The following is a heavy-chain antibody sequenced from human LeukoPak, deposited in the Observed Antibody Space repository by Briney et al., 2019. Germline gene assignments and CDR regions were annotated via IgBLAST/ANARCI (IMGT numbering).Heavy chain of an antibody. D-gene: IGHD6-19*01. Sequence: SETLSLTCTVSGGSISSYYWSWIRQPPGKGLEWIGYIYYSGSTNYNPSLKSRVTISVDTSKNQFSLKLSSVTAADTAVYYCARSRKSVAGTYYYYYMDVWGKGTTVTVSS. V-gene: IGHV4-59*08. CDR2: IYYSGST. CDR1: GGSISSYY. J-gene: IGHJ6*03. CDR3: ARSRKSVAGTYYYYYMDV.